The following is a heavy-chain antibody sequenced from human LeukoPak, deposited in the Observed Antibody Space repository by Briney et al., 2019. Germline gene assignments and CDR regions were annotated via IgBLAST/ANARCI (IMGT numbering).Heavy chain of an antibody. V-gene: IGHV3-66*01. CDR1: GFTVRSNY. CDR2: IYSGGST. D-gene: IGHD1-26*01. Sequence: GGSLRLSCAASGFTVRSNYMNWVRQAPGKGLEWVSVIYSGGSTYYADSVKGRFTISRDNSKNTLYLQMNSLRAEDTAVYYCAREGTWSYYNDYWGQGTLVTVSS. J-gene: IGHJ4*02. CDR3: AREGTWSYYNDY.